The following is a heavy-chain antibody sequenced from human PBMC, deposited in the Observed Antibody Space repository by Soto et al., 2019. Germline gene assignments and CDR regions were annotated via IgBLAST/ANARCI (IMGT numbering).Heavy chain of an antibody. Sequence: GGSLRLSCVASGFTFTDYVMSWVRQVPGKGLEWVSSISDGGERTDYRDSVRGWFTISRDNARFTLHLQMNSLRVDDTATYFCARDRSTDFGLDVWGQGTTVTVSS. CDR2: ISDGGERT. CDR1: GFTFTDYV. CDR3: ARDRSTDFGLDV. D-gene: IGHD3-3*01. V-gene: IGHV3-23*01. J-gene: IGHJ6*02.